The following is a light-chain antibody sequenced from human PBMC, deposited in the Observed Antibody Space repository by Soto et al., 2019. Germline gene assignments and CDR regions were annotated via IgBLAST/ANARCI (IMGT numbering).Light chain of an antibody. CDR1: SSDIGGYNS. V-gene: IGLV2-8*01. J-gene: IGLJ1*01. Sequence: QSVLTQSPSASGSPGQSVTISCTGTSSDIGGYNSVSWYQQHPGKAPKVMIYDVTKRPSGVPDRFSGSKSGNTASLTVSALQAEDEADYYCQSYDSSLGGHVFGTGTKLTVL. CDR3: QSYDSSLGGHV. CDR2: DVT.